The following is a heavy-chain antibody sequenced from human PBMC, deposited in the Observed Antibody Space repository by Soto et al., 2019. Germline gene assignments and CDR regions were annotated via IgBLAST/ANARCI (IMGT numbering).Heavy chain of an antibody. J-gene: IGHJ3*02. CDR3: ARRYYYDSSGLGAFDI. V-gene: IGHV5-10-1*01. D-gene: IGHD3-22*01. CDR2: IDPSDSYT. CDR1: GYSFTSYW. Sequence: XESLKISCKGSGYSFTSYWISWVRQMPGKGLEWMGRIDPSDSYTNYSPSFQGHVTISADESISTAYLQWSSLKASDTAMYYCARRYYYDSSGLGAFDIWGKGTMVTVSS.